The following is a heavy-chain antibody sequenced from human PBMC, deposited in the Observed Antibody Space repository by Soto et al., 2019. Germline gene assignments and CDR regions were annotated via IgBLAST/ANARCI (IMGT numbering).Heavy chain of an antibody. D-gene: IGHD3-22*01. J-gene: IGHJ4*02. Sequence: QVQLVESGGGVVQPGRSLRLSCAAPGFTFSSYGMHWVRQAPGKGLEWVAVIWYDGSNKYYADFVKGRFTISRDNSKNTLYLQMNSLRAEDTAVYYCARDHEDDSSGYYPSQPDYWGQGTLVTVSS. CDR2: IWYDGSNK. V-gene: IGHV3-33*01. CDR1: GFTFSSYG. CDR3: ARDHEDDSSGYYPSQPDY.